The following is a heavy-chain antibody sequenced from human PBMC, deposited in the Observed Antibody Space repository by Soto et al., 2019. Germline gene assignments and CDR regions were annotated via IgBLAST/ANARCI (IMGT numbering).Heavy chain of an antibody. CDR2: INPNSGGT. D-gene: IGHD6-19*01. CDR3: ARASYSSGWYGTERKYYFDY. Sequence: ASVKVSCKASGYTFTGYYMHWVRQAPGQGLEWMGWINPNSGGTNYAQKFQGWVTMTRDTSISTAYMELSRLRSDDTAVYYCARASYSSGWYGTERKYYFDYWGQGTLVTVSS. CDR1: GYTFTGYY. V-gene: IGHV1-2*04. J-gene: IGHJ4*02.